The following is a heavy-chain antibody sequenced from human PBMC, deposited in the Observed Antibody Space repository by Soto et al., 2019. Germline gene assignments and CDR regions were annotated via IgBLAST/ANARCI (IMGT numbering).Heavy chain of an antibody. CDR2: IRGSGGGT. J-gene: IGHJ3*02. V-gene: IGHV3-23*01. D-gene: IGHD3-3*01. Sequence: GGSMIVCWRASGFTSDNYARSWVSQTTGKGLEWFSAIRGSGGGTYYADSVKGRFIISRDNSKNTLYLQMNSLRAEDTAVYYCAKTGITICGAFDIWGQGTMVTVSS. CDR3: AKTGITICGAFDI. CDR1: GFTSDNYA.